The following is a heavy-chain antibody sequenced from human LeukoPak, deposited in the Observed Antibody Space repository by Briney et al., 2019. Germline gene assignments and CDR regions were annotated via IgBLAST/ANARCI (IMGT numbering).Heavy chain of an antibody. D-gene: IGHD5-18*01. CDR3: AKAGGTMDTAMVG. CDR2: ISGSGGSA. Sequence: GGSLRLSCSASGFTVITSFMSWVRQAPGKGLEWVSIISGSGGSAYNADSVKGRFTISRDNSKNTLYLQMNSLRAEDTAVYYCAKAGGTMDTAMVGWGQGTLVTVSS. V-gene: IGHV3-23*01. J-gene: IGHJ4*02. CDR1: GFTVITSF.